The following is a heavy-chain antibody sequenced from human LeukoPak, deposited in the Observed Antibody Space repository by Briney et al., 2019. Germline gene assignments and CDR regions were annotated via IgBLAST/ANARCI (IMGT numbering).Heavy chain of an antibody. Sequence: SETLSLTCAVSGYSISNDYFWGWIRQPPGKGLEWIGSIYHSGSTLYNPSLKSRVTILVHTSKNQFSLKLSSVTAADTAVYYCARGGRAGTNTGNFDYWGQGTLVTVSS. J-gene: IGHJ4*02. V-gene: IGHV4-38-2*01. D-gene: IGHD1-1*01. CDR3: ARGGRAGTNTGNFDY. CDR1: GYSISNDYF. CDR2: IYHSGST.